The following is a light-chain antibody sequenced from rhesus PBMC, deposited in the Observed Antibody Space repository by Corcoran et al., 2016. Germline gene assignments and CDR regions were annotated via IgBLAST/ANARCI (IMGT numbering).Light chain of an antibody. CDR1: SSDIGGYNR. V-gene: IGLV2-13*01. CDR2: EVS. CDR3: SSYASSSTYI. Sequence: QAALTQSPSVSGSPGQSVTISCTGTSSDIGGYNRVSWYQQHPGKAPKLMIYEVSKRPSGVSDRFSGSKSGNTASLTISGLQAEDEADYYCSSYASSSTYIFVAGTRLTVL. J-gene: IGLJ1*01.